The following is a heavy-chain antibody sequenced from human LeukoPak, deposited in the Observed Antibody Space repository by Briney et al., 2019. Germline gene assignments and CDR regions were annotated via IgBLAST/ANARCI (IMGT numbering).Heavy chain of an antibody. Sequence: SETLSLTCTVSGGSISSYYWSWIRQPPGKGLEWIGYIYYSGSTNYNPSLKSRVTISVDTSKNQFSLKLGSVTAADTAVYYCARDTSVVTAIPDNYYGMDVWGQGTTVTVSS. V-gene: IGHV4-59*01. CDR3: ARDTSVVTAIPDNYYGMDV. D-gene: IGHD2-21*02. J-gene: IGHJ6*02. CDR2: IYYSGST. CDR1: GGSISSYY.